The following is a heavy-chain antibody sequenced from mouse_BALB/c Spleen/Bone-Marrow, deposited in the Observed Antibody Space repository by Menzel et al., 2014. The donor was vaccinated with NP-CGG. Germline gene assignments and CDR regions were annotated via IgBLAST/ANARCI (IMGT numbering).Heavy chain of an antibody. D-gene: IGHD2-3*01. CDR2: INPGSGST. CDR1: GYAFTDYL. Sequence: QVHVKQSGAELVRPGTSVKVSCKASGYAFTDYLMEWLKPRPGQGLEWIGVINPGSGSTNYNEKFKDKATLTADKSSSTAYMQLSSLTSDDSAVYFCARYDGYFDYWGQGTILTVSS. V-gene: IGHV1-54*01. CDR3: ARYDGYFDY. J-gene: IGHJ2*01.